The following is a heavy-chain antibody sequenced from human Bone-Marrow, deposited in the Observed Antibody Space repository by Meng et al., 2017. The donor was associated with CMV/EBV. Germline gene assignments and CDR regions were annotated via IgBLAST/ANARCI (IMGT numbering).Heavy chain of an antibody. Sequence: GESLKISCAASGFTFSRYWMTWVRQAPGKGLEWVANIKQDGSEKFYVVSVRGRFTISRDNAKNSLFLQMNSLRVEDTAVYYCARIISEDFWSGHYPSGCYGMDVWGQGTTVTVSS. V-gene: IGHV3-7*01. J-gene: IGHJ6*02. CDR2: IKQDGSEK. CDR3: ARIISEDFWSGHYPSGCYGMDV. D-gene: IGHD3-3*01. CDR1: GFTFSRYW.